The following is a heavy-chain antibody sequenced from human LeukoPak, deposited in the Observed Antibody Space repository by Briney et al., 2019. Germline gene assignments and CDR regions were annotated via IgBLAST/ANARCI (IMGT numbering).Heavy chain of an antibody. V-gene: IGHV4-59*01. Sequence: SETLSLTCTVSGASISSYYWSWIRQPPGKGLEWTGYIYYSGSTNYNPSLKSRVTISVDTSKSQFSLKLSSVTAADTAVYYCARQRAGTGSPLYYFDYWGQGTLVTVSS. J-gene: IGHJ4*02. CDR1: GASISSYY. CDR2: IYYSGST. D-gene: IGHD6-19*01. CDR3: ARQRAGTGSPLYYFDY.